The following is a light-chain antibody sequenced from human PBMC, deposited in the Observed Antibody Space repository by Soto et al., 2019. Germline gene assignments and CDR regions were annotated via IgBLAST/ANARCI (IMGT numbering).Light chain of an antibody. J-gene: IGKJ2*01. V-gene: IGKV1-6*01. CDR1: QDIRKD. Sequence: AIRMTQSPSSLSASTGDRVTITCRASQDIRKDLAWYQQKPGKAPQILIYGASTLQTGVASRFSGSGSATDLTLTISSLQPEDSAAYYCLQDYNYPFTFRQGTKVDIK. CDR2: GAS. CDR3: LQDYNYPFT.